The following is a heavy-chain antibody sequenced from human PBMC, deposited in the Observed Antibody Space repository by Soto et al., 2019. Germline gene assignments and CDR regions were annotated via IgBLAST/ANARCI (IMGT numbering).Heavy chain of an antibody. Sequence: GGSLGLSCASSGFAFSSYAFSWVRQAPGKGLDWVSSIGIGGDIYYADSVKGRFAISRDNSKNTLFLQMIGLRAEDTAVYYCGTGTTHSVFDIWGHGTMVTVSS. J-gene: IGHJ3*02. CDR1: GFAFSSYA. CDR2: IGIGGDI. V-gene: IGHV3-23*01. CDR3: GTGTTHSVFDI. D-gene: IGHD1-1*01.